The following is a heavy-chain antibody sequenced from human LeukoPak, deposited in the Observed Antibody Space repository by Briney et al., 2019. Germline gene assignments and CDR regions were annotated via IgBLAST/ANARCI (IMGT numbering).Heavy chain of an antibody. Sequence: GESLKISCKGSGYRFTSYWIGWVRQMPGKGLEWMGIIYPGDSDTRYSPSFQGQVTISADKSISTAYLQWSSLKASDTAMYYCARQRDYGDSPDAFDIWGQGTMVTVSS. D-gene: IGHD4-17*01. CDR2: IYPGDSDT. CDR3: ARQRDYGDSPDAFDI. V-gene: IGHV5-51*01. CDR1: GYRFTSYW. J-gene: IGHJ3*02.